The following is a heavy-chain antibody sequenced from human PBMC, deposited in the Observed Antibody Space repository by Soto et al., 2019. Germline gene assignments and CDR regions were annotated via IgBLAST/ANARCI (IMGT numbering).Heavy chain of an antibody. J-gene: IGHJ3*02. Sequence: QVQLVESGGGVVQPGRSLRLSCAASGFIFSTYGMHWVRQAPGKGLQWVAVISYDGSNQYDEDSVKGRFTISRDNSKNTLYLHMNSLTVEDTSVYYCAKSWSGSHGAFDMWGQGTMVTVSA. CDR3: AKSWSGSHGAFDM. CDR1: GFIFSTYG. CDR2: ISYDGSNQ. V-gene: IGHV3-30*18. D-gene: IGHD2-8*02.